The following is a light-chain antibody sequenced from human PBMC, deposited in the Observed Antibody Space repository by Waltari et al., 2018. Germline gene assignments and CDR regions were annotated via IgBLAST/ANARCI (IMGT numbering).Light chain of an antibody. CDR3: MQGLQTLT. J-gene: IGKJ4*01. CDR2: RVS. Sequence: DIVMTQTPLSLPVTPGEPASISCRSSQSLLHSNGITYLYWYLQKPGQPPRLLIYRVSNRMSGVPDRFSGSGSGTEFTLKISRMEAEDVGVCYCMQGLQTLTFGGGTKVEIK. CDR1: QSLLHSNGITY. V-gene: IGKV2-29*02.